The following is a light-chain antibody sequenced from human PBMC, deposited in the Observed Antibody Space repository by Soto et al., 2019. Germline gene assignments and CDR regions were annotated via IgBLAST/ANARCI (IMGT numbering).Light chain of an antibody. J-gene: IGKJ3*01. CDR1: QTISNY. CDR3: QHRNERPFT. Sequence: EIVLTQFPATVSLSPGERANLSCRASQTISNYLAWYQQKPGQSPRLLIYDSSNRASGIPARFSGSGSGTDFTLTSSSLEPEDVAVYYCQHRNERPFTFGPGTKLEIE. V-gene: IGKV3-11*01. CDR2: DSS.